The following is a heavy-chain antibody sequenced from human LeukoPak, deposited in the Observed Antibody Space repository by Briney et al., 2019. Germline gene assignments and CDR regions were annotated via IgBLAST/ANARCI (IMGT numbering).Heavy chain of an antibody. V-gene: IGHV3-43*02. J-gene: IGHJ4*02. CDR2: ISGDGGST. D-gene: IGHD1-26*01. CDR1: GFTFDDYA. CDR3: AKTQRGGSSGHLDY. Sequence: GGSLRLSCAASGFTFDDYAMHWVRQAPGKGLEWVSLISGDGGSTYYADSVKGRFTISRDNSKNSLYLQMNSLRAEDMALYYCAKTQRGGSSGHLDYWGQGTLVTVSS.